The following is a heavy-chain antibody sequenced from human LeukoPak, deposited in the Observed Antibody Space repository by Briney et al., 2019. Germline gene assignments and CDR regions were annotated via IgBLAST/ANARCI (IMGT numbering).Heavy chain of an antibody. J-gene: IGHJ4*02. D-gene: IGHD3-22*01. V-gene: IGHV4-4*02. CDR3: ASAGHDGIGYKVC. CDR1: GGSISSSNW. CDR2: IYHSGST. Sequence: SGTLSLTCAVSGGSISSSNWWSWVRQPPGKGLEWIGEIYHSGSTNYNPSLKSRVTISVDKSKNQFSLRLSSVTAADTAVYYCASAGHDGIGYKVCWGQGTLVTVSS.